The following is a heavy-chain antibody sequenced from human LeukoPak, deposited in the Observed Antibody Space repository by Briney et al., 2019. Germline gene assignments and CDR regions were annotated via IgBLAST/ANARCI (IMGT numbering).Heavy chain of an antibody. CDR1: GFTFSSYG. CDR2: ISYDGSNK. V-gene: IGHV3-30*03. Sequence: PGRSLRLSCAASGFTFSSYGMHWVRQAPGKGLEWVAVISYDGSNKYYADSVKGRFTISRDNSKNTLYLQMNSLRAEDTAVYYCATDAYSSSSWFGYWGQGTLVTVSS. J-gene: IGHJ4*02. CDR3: ATDAYSSSSWFGY. D-gene: IGHD6-6*01.